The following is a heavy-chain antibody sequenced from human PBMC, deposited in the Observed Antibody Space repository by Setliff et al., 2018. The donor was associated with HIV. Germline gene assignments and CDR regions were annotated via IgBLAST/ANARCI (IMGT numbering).Heavy chain of an antibody. CDR1: GDSISSGGYY. J-gene: IGHJ3*02. CDR2: IYTSGNTNYNPST. D-gene: IGHD6-19*01. Sequence: SETLSLTCTVSGDSISSGGYYWSWTRQPAGQGLEWIGRIYTSGNTNYNPSTNYNPSLKSRIAISLETSRNQFSLRVTSVTATDTAVYYCTRQSPVAGSGAFDIWGQGTMVTVS. V-gene: IGHV4-61*02. CDR3: TRQSPVAGSGAFDI.